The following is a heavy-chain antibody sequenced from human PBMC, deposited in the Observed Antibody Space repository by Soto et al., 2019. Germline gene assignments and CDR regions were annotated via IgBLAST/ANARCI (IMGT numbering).Heavy chain of an antibody. J-gene: IGHJ4*02. CDR3: ARKRPGRRIPIIVGPFDY. CDR1: GGCFSGYY. Sequence: PSETLSLTCAVYGGCFSGYYWSWIGQPPGKGLEGIGEINHSGSTNYNPSLKSRVTISVDTSKNQFSLKLSSVTAADTAVYYCARKRPGRRIPIIVGPFDYPRQGTLVTGPS. V-gene: IGHV4-34*01. CDR2: INHSGST. D-gene: IGHD3-22*01.